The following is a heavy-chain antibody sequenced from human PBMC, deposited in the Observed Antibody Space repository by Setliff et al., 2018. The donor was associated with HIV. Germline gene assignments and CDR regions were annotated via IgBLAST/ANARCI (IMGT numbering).Heavy chain of an antibody. Sequence: SETLSLTCTVSGGSISSDDYYWNWIRQPPGKGLEWIGYITYSGSAYYNPSLKSRVTISIDTSNNQISLRLSSVTAADTAVYCCARQNSGYAPGPFDYWGQGILVTVSS. V-gene: IGHV4-30-4*08. CDR1: GGSISSDDYY. CDR2: ITYSGSA. D-gene: IGHD5-12*01. J-gene: IGHJ4*02. CDR3: ARQNSGYAPGPFDY.